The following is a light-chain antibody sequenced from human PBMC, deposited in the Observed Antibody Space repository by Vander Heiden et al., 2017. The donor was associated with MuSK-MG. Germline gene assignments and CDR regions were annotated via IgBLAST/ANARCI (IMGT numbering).Light chain of an antibody. CDR2: AAS. CDR1: QDIRND. J-gene: IGKJ1*01. Sequence: DVQMTQSPSSLSASVGDRVTITCRASQDIRNDLGWYQQQPGKAPKRLISAASSLQSGVPSRFSGSGYGTEFTLTSSSLQPEDFATYYWRQRNTYPQTFGQGTKVEI. CDR3: RQRNTYPQT. V-gene: IGKV1-17*01.